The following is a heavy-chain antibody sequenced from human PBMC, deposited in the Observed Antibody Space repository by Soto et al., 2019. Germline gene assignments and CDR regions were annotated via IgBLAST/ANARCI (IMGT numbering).Heavy chain of an antibody. J-gene: IGHJ6*02. Sequence: EVQLLESGGGLVQPGGSLRLSCAASGFTFSSYAMSWVRQAPGKGLEWVSAISGSGGSTCYADSVKGRFTISRDNSKYTLYLQMNSLRAEDTAIYYCAKDQQPVLLRYFAISYYCYGMDVWGQGTTVTVSS. CDR1: GFTFSSYA. D-gene: IGHD3-9*01. V-gene: IGHV3-23*01. CDR3: AKDQQPVLLRYFAISYYCYGMDV. CDR2: ISGSGGST.